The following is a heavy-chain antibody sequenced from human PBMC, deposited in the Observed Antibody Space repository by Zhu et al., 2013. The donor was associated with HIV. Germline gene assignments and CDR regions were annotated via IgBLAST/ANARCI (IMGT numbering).Heavy chain of an antibody. CDR3: ASSGVRGVITLQLRYYGMDV. J-gene: IGHJ6*02. D-gene: IGHD3-10*01. V-gene: IGHV1-69*06. CDR1: GGTFSSYA. Sequence: QVQLVQSGAEVKKPGSSVKVSCKASGGTFSSYAISWVRQAPGQGLEWMGGIIPIFGTANYAQKFQGRVTITADKSTSTAYMELSSLRSEDTAVYYCASSGVRGVITLQLRYYGMDVWGQGTTVTVSS. CDR2: IIPIFGTA.